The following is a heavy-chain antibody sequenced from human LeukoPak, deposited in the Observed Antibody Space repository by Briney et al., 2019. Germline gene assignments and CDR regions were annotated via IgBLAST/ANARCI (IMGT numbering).Heavy chain of an antibody. V-gene: IGHV4-38-2*02. Sequence: PSETLSLTCTVSGYSISSGYYWGWIRQPPGKGLEWIGSIYHSGSTYYNPSLKSRVTISVDTSKNQFSLKLSSVTVADTAVYYCARGGGRGYSGYRKQAYYFDYWGQGTLVTVSS. CDR2: IYHSGST. CDR3: ARGGGRGYSGYRKQAYYFDY. J-gene: IGHJ4*02. CDR1: GYSISSGYY. D-gene: IGHD5-12*01.